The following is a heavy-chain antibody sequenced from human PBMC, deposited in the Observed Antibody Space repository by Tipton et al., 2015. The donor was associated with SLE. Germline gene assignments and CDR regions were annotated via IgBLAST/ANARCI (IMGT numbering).Heavy chain of an antibody. Sequence: TLSLTCTVSGGSISSYYWSWIRQPPGKGLEWIGSIYHSGSTYYNPSLKSRVTISVDTSKNQFSLKLSSVTAADTAMYYCARARDYWGQGTLVTVSS. CDR3: ARARDY. V-gene: IGHV4-59*08. CDR1: GGSISSYY. J-gene: IGHJ4*02. CDR2: IYHSGST.